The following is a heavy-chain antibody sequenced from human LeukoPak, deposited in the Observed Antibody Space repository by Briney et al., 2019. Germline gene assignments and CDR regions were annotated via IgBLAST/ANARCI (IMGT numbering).Heavy chain of an antibody. CDR1: GFTFSSYG. CDR2: ISSSSSYI. V-gene: IGHV3-21*01. J-gene: IGHJ2*01. Sequence: GGSLRLSCAASGFTFSSYGMNWVRQAPGKGLEWVSSISSSSSYIYYADSVKSRFTISRDNAKNSLYLQMNSLRAEDTAVYYCARGSSSGPRYFDLWGRGTLVTVSS. D-gene: IGHD6-19*01. CDR3: ARGSSSGPRYFDL.